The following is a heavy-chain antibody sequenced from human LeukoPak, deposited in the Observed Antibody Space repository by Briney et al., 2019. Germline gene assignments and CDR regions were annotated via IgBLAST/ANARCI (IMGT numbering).Heavy chain of an antibody. CDR2: IFFSGST. V-gene: IGHV4-59*08. D-gene: IGHD3-22*01. Sequence: SETLSLTCTVSGGSISSYYWSWFRQPPGKGLEGMGYIFFSGSTNYNPSLKSRVTISVDTSKNQFSLKLSSVTAADTAVYYCARRLSRYYYDSSGYPETRFDPWGQGTLVTVSS. CDR1: GGSISSYY. J-gene: IGHJ5*02. CDR3: ARRLSRYYYDSSGYPETRFDP.